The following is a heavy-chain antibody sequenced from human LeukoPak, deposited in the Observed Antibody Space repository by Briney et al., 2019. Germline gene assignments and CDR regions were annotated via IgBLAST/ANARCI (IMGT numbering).Heavy chain of an antibody. J-gene: IGHJ4*02. V-gene: IGHV3-30*02. CDR1: GFTFSSYG. CDR2: IRYDGSNK. Sequence: GGSLRLSCAASGFTFSSYGMHWVRQAPGKGLEWVAFIRYDGSNKYYADSVKGRFTISRDNSKNTLYLQMDSLRTEDTAVYYCGGCGVFVVWGQGTLVTVSS. CDR3: GGCGVFVV. D-gene: IGHD2-21*01.